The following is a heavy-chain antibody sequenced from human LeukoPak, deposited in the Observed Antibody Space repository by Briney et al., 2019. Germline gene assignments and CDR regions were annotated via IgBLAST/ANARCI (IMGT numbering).Heavy chain of an antibody. J-gene: IGHJ4*02. Sequence: PGGSLRLSCAASGFTFSNYWMIWVRQAPGKGLQWVANMKKDGSETNYGDSVKGRFTISRDNAKNSLYLQMNSLRAEDTAVYYCGRHRSGSGTYFIDHWGQGTLVSVSS. D-gene: IGHD3-10*01. V-gene: IGHV3-7*01. CDR2: MKKDGSET. CDR3: GRHRSGSGTYFIDH. CDR1: GFTFSNYW.